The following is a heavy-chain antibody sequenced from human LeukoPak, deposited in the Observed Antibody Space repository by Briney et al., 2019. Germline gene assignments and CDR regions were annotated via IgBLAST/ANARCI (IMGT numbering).Heavy chain of an antibody. CDR1: GGSFSGYY. CDR3: ARGRGSSSWYVTGWNWFDP. Sequence: SETLSLTCAVYGGSFSGYYWGWIRQPPGKGLEWIGSIYYSGSTYYNPSLKSRVTISVDTSKNQFSLKLSSVTAADTAVCYCARGRGSSSWYVTGWNWFDPWGQGTLVTVSS. V-gene: IGHV4-34*01. CDR2: IYYSGST. J-gene: IGHJ5*02. D-gene: IGHD6-13*01.